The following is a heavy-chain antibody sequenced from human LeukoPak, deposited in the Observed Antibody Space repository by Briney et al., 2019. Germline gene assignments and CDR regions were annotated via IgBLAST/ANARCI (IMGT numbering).Heavy chain of an antibody. Sequence: GGSLRLSCAGSGFTFSSNALSWVRQAPGKGLEWVSAISGSGGNTYYADSVRGRFTISRDNSKNTLYLQMNTLRAEDTAVYYCATTKRARRYFDYWGQGTLVTVSS. J-gene: IGHJ4*02. CDR2: ISGSGGNT. CDR3: ATTKRARRYFDY. D-gene: IGHD1-1*01. V-gene: IGHV3-23*01. CDR1: GFTFSSNA.